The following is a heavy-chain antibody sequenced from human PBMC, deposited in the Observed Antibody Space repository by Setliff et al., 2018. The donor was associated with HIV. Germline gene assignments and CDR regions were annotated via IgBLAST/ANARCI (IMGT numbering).Heavy chain of an antibody. Sequence: ASVKVSCKSSGYTFTGHYIHWVRQAPGQGLEWMGWINPNTGGTNYAQKFQGRVTMTTDTSTRTAYMELRSLRSDDTAVYYCARDPSSWFYFDYWGQGTLVTVSS. D-gene: IGHD6-13*01. V-gene: IGHV1-2*02. CDR3: ARDPSSWFYFDY. J-gene: IGHJ4*02. CDR2: INPNTGGT. CDR1: GYTFTGHY.